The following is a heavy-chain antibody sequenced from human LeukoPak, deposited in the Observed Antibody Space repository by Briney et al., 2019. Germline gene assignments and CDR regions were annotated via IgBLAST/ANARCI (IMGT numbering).Heavy chain of an antibody. D-gene: IGHD2-2*01. V-gene: IGHV3-7*01. CDR1: GFTFSSYW. J-gene: IGHJ5*02. Sequence: GRSLRLSCTASGFTFSSYWMNWVRQAPGKGLEWVARMKYDGSVESYADSVRGRFTISRDNAKTSLYLQMNSLRSEDTAVYYCARDFVLGQPLVALDPWGQGTLVTVSS. CDR2: MKYDGSVE. CDR3: ARDFVLGQPLVALDP.